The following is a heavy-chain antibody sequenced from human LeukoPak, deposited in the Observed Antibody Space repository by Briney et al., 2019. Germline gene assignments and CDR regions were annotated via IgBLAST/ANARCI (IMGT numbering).Heavy chain of an antibody. CDR1: GFTFTSYA. V-gene: IGHV3-23*01. J-gene: IGHJ4*02. D-gene: IGHD6-19*01. CDR2: ISGGGGST. CDR3: AKSAPGYSSGWYGDDY. Sequence: GGSLRLSCAASGFTFTSYAMTWVRQAPGKGLEWVSSISGGGGSTYYADSVKGRFTISRDNSKNTLYLQMNSLRAEDTAVYYCAKSAPGYSSGWYGDDYWGQGTLVTVSS.